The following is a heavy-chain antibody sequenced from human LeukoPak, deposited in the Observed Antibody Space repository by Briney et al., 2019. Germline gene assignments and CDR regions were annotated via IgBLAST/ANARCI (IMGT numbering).Heavy chain of an antibody. V-gene: IGHV3-30*02. J-gene: IGHJ4*02. CDR2: IRYDESDK. CDR3: ATYFYASGNYYNYIYY. Sequence: GGSLRLSCAASGFAFSRYGMHWVRQAPGKGLEWVAFIRYDESDKKYKDSVKGRFNVSKDNSKNTVSLQMNSLRFEDTALYYCATYFYASGNYYNYIYYWGQGALVTVSS. D-gene: IGHD3-10*01. CDR1: GFAFSRYG.